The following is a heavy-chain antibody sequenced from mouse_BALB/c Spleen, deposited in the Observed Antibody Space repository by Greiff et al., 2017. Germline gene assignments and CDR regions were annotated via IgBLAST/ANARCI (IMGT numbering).Heavy chain of an antibody. V-gene: IGHV1S29*02. D-gene: IGHD2-4*01. J-gene: IGHJ3*01. CDR2: IYPYNGGT. Sequence: EVKLVESGPELVKPGASVKISCKASGYTFTDYNMHWVKQSHGKSLEWIGYIYPYNGGTGYNQKFKSKATLTVDNSSSTAYMELRSLTSEDSAVYYCARGENDYWFAYWGQGTLVTVSA. CDR1: GYTFTDYN. CDR3: ARGENDYWFAY.